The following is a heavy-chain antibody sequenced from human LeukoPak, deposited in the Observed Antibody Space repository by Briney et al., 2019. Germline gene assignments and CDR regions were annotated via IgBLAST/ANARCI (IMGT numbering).Heavy chain of an antibody. D-gene: IGHD6-13*01. V-gene: IGHV3-48*01. CDR2: ITANNTTK. J-gene: IGHJ5*02. Sequence: GGSLRLSCAASGFTFSSYSMNWVRQAPGKGPEWVAYITANNTTKYYADSVKGRFAISRDNAKKSLFLQMNSLRAEDTAVYYCAAASAFSSSWRSWGQGTVVTVSS. CDR3: AAASAFSSSWRS. CDR1: GFTFSSYS.